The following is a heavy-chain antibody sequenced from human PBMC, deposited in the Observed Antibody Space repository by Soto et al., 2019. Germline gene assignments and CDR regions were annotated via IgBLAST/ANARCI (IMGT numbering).Heavy chain of an antibody. V-gene: IGHV3-30-3*01. J-gene: IGHJ4*02. Sequence: QVQLVESGGGVVQPGRSLRLSCAASGFTFSSYAMHWVRQAPGKGLEWVAVISYDGSNKYYADSVKGRFTISRDNSKNTRYLQMNSLRAEDTAVYYCVYGSGIREYYFDYWGQGTLVTVSS. D-gene: IGHD3-10*01. CDR3: VYGSGIREYYFDY. CDR2: ISYDGSNK. CDR1: GFTFSSYA.